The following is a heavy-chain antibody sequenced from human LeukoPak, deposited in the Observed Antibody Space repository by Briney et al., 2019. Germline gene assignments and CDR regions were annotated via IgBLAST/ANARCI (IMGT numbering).Heavy chain of an antibody. D-gene: IGHD3-22*01. Sequence: SETLSLTCTVSGGSISSYYWSWIRQPAGKGLEWIGRIYTGGSTNYNPSLKSRVTMSVDTSKNQFSLKLSSVTAADTAVYYCAREPPMYYYDSSGYYEIPQQRQFDYWGQGTLVTVSS. CDR1: GGSISSYY. V-gene: IGHV4-4*07. J-gene: IGHJ4*02. CDR3: AREPPMYYYDSSGYYEIPQQRQFDY. CDR2: IYTGGST.